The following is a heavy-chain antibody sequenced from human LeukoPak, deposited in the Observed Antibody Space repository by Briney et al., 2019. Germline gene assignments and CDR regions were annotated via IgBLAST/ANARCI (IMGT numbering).Heavy chain of an antibody. CDR1: GFTFNRFA. Sequence: GGSLRLSCAASGFTFNRFAMTWVRQLPGGGLEWVSTISTSGGSAYYADSVEGRFTISRDNSRNTLYLQMNSLTTEDTAVYYCAKAVSSGWADFDYWGQGTLVTVSS. CDR2: ISTSGGSA. CDR3: AKAVSSGWADFDY. D-gene: IGHD6-19*01. J-gene: IGHJ4*02. V-gene: IGHV3-23*01.